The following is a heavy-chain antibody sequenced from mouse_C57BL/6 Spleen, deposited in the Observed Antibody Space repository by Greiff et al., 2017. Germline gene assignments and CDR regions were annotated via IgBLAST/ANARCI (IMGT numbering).Heavy chain of an antibody. D-gene: IGHD1-1*01. CDR2: ISSGGDYI. Sequence: EVQLVESGEGLVKPGGSLKLSCAASGFTFSSYAMSWVRQTPEKRLEWVAYISSGGDYIYYADTVKGRFTISRDNARNTLYLQMSSLKSEDTAMYYCTRDPSTYYYGSSFAWFAYWGQGTLVTVSA. J-gene: IGHJ3*01. V-gene: IGHV5-9-1*02. CDR1: GFTFSSYA. CDR3: TRDPSTYYYGSSFAWFAY.